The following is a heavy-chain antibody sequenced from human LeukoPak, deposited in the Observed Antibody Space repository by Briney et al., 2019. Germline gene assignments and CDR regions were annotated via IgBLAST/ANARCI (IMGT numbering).Heavy chain of an antibody. J-gene: IGHJ6*03. Sequence: GGSLSLSCSASGFTFNSYSMNWVRHAPGKGLEWVSSISSSSSNISYADSVKGRFTISRANSKNTLYLQMNSLRAEDTAVYYCARVYGDSPRGYYYCMDVWGKGTTVTISS. CDR1: GFTFNSYS. D-gene: IGHD4-17*01. CDR3: ARVYGDSPRGYYYCMDV. CDR2: ISSSSSNI. V-gene: IGHV3-21*04.